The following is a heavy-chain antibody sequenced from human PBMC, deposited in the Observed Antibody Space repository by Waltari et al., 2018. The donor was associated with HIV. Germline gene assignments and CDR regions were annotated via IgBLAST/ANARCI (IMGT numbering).Heavy chain of an antibody. CDR2: IYYSGRT. V-gene: IGHV4-39*07. CDR1: GGSISSSSYY. CDR3: ARDSELWPRGGVMGRPFDY. Sequence: QLQLQESGPGLVKPSETLSLTCTVSGGSISSSSYYWGWIRQPPGKGLEWIGSIYYSGRTYYNPSLKSRVTISVDTSKNQFSLKLSSVTAADTAVYYCARDSELWPRGGVMGRPFDYWGQGTLVTVSS. D-gene: IGHD3-3*01. J-gene: IGHJ4*02.